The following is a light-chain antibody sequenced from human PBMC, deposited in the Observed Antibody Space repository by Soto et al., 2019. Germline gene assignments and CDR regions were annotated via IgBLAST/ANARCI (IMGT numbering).Light chain of an antibody. CDR2: GAS. Sequence: EIVMTQSPATLSVSPGERATLSCRASQSVSSNLAWYQQKPGQAPRLLIYGASTRATGIPARFSGSGSGTEFTLTISSLQSEDFAFYYCQQYNNWPWTFGQGTXVEIK. V-gene: IGKV3-15*01. CDR3: QQYNNWPWT. CDR1: QSVSSN. J-gene: IGKJ1*01.